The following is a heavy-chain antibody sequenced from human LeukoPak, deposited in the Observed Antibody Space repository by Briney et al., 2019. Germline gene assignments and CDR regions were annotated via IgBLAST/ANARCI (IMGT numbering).Heavy chain of an antibody. D-gene: IGHD3-3*01. CDR2: INWNGGSK. J-gene: IGHJ4*02. CDR1: GFTFDDYA. Sequence: PGGSLRLSCAASGFTFDDYAMNWVRHAPGKGLEWVAGINWNGGSKYYRDSVKGRFTISRDNAKNSLYLQMNSLRAEDTALYYCARVKGSGYRNSIDYWGQGTLVTVSS. CDR3: ARVKGSGYRNSIDY. V-gene: IGHV3-20*04.